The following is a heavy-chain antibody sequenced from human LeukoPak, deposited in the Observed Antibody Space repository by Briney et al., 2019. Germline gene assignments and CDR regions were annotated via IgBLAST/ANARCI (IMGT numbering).Heavy chain of an antibody. V-gene: IGHV4-4*07. CDR1: GGSMNTHY. CDR2: IYTSGST. CDR3: ARDNNGLYFGVRGFDI. D-gene: IGHD3-3*01. J-gene: IGHJ3*02. Sequence: SSETLSLTCSVSGGSMNTHYWNWIRQPAGKGLEWIGRIYTSGSTNHNPSLKSRVIMSLDTSKSQFSLSLSSVTAADTAVYYCARDNNGLYFGVRGFDIWGQGKMVIVSS.